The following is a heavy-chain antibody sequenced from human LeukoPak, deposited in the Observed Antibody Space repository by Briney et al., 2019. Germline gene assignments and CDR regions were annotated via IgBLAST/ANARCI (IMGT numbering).Heavy chain of an antibody. CDR1: GGSISSGGYS. J-gene: IGHJ4*02. Sequence: KPSQTLSLTCAVSGGSISSGGYSWSWIRQPPGKGLEWIGYIYHSGSTYYNPSLKSRVTISVDRSKNQFSLKLSSVTAAGTAVYYCARSGPMVRGVITTFDYWGQGTLVTVSS. CDR2: IYHSGST. D-gene: IGHD3-10*01. V-gene: IGHV4-30-2*01. CDR3: ARSGPMVRGVITTFDY.